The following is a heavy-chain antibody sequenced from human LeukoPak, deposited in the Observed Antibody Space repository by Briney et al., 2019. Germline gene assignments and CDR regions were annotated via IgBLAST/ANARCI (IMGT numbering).Heavy chain of an antibody. CDR2: IIPIFGTA. Sequence: VASVKVSCKASGYTFTGYYMHWVRQAPGQGLEWMGGIIPIFGTANYAQKFQGRVTITADKSTSTAYMELSSLRSEDTAVYYCAGEAIVGYYYMDVWGKGTTVTVSS. J-gene: IGHJ6*03. CDR1: GYTFTGYY. CDR3: AGEAIVGYYYMDV. V-gene: IGHV1-69*06. D-gene: IGHD1-26*01.